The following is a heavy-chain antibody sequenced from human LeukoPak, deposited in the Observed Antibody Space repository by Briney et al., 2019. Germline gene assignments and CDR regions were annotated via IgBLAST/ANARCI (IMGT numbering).Heavy chain of an antibody. J-gene: IGHJ4*02. CDR1: GDSISNYY. CDR2: FSTSGST. Sequence: SETLSLTCTVSGDSISNYYWNWIRQPPGKGLEWVGYFSTSGSTTYNPSLKSRVTISVDTSRNQFSLKLSSVTAADTAVYYCARKGGTYLFDYWGQGTLVTVSS. D-gene: IGHD1-26*01. V-gene: IGHV4-4*09. CDR3: ARKGGTYLFDY.